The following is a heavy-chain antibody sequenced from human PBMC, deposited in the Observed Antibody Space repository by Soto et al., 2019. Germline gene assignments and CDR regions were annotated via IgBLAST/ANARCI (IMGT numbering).Heavy chain of an antibody. V-gene: IGHV4-59*01. CDR1: GGSISSYY. D-gene: IGHD3-9*01. CDR2: IYYSGST. J-gene: IGHJ5*02. CDR3: ARGLRYFDWSQWFDP. Sequence: SETLSLTCTVSGGSISSYYWSWIRQPPGKGLEWIGYIYYSGSTNYNPSLKSRVTISVDTSKNQFSLKLSSVTAADTAVYYCARGLRYFDWSQWFDPWGQGTLVTVSS.